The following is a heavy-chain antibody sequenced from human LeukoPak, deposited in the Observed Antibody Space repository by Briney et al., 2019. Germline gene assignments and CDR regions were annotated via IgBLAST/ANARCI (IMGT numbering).Heavy chain of an antibody. CDR3: ARSKGGVGYYYYYMDV. CDR2: IYSGGST. J-gene: IGHJ6*03. CDR1: GFTVSSNY. D-gene: IGHD2-8*02. V-gene: IGHV3-53*01. Sequence: GGSLRLSCAASGFTVSSNYMSWVRQAPGKGLEWVSVIYSGGSTYYADSVKGRFTISRDNSKNTLYLQMNSLRAEDTAVYYCARSKGGVGYYYYYMDVWGKGTTVTVSS.